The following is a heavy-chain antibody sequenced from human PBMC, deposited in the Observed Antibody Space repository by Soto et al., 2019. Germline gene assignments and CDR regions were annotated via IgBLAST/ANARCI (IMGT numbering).Heavy chain of an antibody. CDR2: IKQDGGDK. V-gene: IGHV3-7*01. D-gene: IGHD5-18*01. Sequence: GGSLRLSCAASGFTLSSFFMHWVRQAPGKGLEWVANIKQDGGDKYYVDSVKGRFTISRDNAKNSLYLQMNSLRAEDTALYYCVRGPRYSYGSRDIDYWGQGTLVTVSS. CDR3: VRGPRYSYGSRDIDY. CDR1: GFTLSSFF. J-gene: IGHJ4*02.